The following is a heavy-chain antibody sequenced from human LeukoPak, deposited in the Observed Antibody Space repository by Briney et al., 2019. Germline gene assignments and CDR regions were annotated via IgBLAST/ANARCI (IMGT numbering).Heavy chain of an antibody. D-gene: IGHD3-22*01. CDR2: IYYSGST. V-gene: IGHV4-39*02. CDR3: AREAGETYYYDSSGYNWFDP. J-gene: IGHJ5*02. Sequence: SETLSLTCTVSGGSISSSSYYWGWIRQPPGKGLEWIGSIYYSGSTYYNPSLKSRVTISVDTSKNQFSLKLSSVTAADTAVYYCAREAGETYYYDSSGYNWFDPWGQGTLVTVSS. CDR1: GGSISSSSYY.